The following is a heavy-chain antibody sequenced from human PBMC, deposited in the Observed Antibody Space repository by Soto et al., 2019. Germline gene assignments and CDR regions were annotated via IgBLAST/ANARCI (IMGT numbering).Heavy chain of an antibody. CDR2: IHYSGST. CDR1: GGSVSSGSYY. V-gene: IGHV4-61*01. J-gene: IGHJ6*02. D-gene: IGHD6-6*01. CDR3: ARGQQLGSIYYYYGMDV. Sequence: SETLSLTCTVSGGSVSSGSYYWSWIRQPPGKGLEWIGYIHYSGSTNYNPSLKSRVTISVDTSKNQFSLKLSSVTAADTAVYYCARGQQLGSIYYYYGMDVWGQGTTVTVSS.